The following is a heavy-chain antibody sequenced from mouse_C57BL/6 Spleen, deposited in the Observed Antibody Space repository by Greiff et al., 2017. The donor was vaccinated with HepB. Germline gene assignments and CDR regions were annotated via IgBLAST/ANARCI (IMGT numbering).Heavy chain of an antibody. J-gene: IGHJ2*01. D-gene: IGHD1-1*01. CDR1: GFSFTSYA. CDR3: ARNGDVYGSSYPFDY. CDR2: IWTGGGT. V-gene: IGHV2-9-1*01. Sequence: VQRVESGPGLVAPSQSLSITCTVSGFSFTSYAISWVRQPPGKGLEWLGVIWTGGGTNYNSALKSRLSISKDNSKSQVFLKMNSLQTDDTARYYCARNGDVYGSSYPFDYWGQGTTLTVSS.